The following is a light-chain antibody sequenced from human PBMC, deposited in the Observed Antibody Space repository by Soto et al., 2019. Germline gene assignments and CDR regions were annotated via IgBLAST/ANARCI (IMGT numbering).Light chain of an antibody. Sequence: ETVLTQSPGTLSLSPGERATLFCRASQSVSSSYLAWYQQKPGQAPRALIYGASSRATGIPARFSCSGSGTDFTLTISRLEPEDFAVSYCQQHGSSPPSWTFGQGTKVEIK. CDR1: QSVSSSY. V-gene: IGKV3-20*01. J-gene: IGKJ1*01. CDR3: QQHGSSPPSWT. CDR2: GAS.